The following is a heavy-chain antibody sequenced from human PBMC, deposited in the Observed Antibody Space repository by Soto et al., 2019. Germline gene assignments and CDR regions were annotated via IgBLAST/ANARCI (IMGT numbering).Heavy chain of an antibody. CDR2: IIPIFGTA. CDR3: ASVYEAPCLFYCGMDV. Sequence: QVQLVQSGAEVKKPGSSVKVSCKASGGTFSNYAISWVRQAPGQGLEWMGGIIPIFGTANYAQKFQGRVTITADESTSTAYIERSSLRSEDTAVYYWASVYEAPCLFYCGMDVWGQGPTVTVSS. V-gene: IGHV1-69*01. CDR1: GGTFSNYA. D-gene: IGHD1-20*01. J-gene: IGHJ6*02.